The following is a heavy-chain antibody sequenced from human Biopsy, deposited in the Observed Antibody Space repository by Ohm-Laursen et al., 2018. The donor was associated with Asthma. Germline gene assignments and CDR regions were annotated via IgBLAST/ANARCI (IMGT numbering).Heavy chain of an antibody. D-gene: IGHD1-20*01. CDR1: GLTFSDYD. CDR3: ARDLRSDNWNPWGMDV. V-gene: IGHV3-30-3*01. CDR2: ISYDVTNK. J-gene: IGHJ6*02. Sequence: SLRLSCTASGLTFSDYDMHWVRQAPGKGLEWVAVISYDVTNKDYADSVKGRFTLSRDNSQNNLSLEMNSLRVEDTAVYYCARDLRSDNWNPWGMDVWGLGTTVTVAS.